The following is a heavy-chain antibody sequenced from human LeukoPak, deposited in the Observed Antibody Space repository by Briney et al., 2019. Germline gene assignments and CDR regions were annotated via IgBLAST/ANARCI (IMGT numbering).Heavy chain of an antibody. J-gene: IGHJ5*02. D-gene: IGHD3-10*01. Sequence: ASVKVSCKASGYRFTGYFIHWVRQAPGQGLEWMGWINPNSGGTKSAQKFQGRVTITRDISTSTIYMDLSTLTSDDTAIYYCARDQMSSSGRGIRFDWLDPWGQGTLVTVSS. CDR3: ARDQMSSSGRGIRFDWLDP. CDR2: INPNSGGT. CDR1: GYRFTGYF. V-gene: IGHV1-2*02.